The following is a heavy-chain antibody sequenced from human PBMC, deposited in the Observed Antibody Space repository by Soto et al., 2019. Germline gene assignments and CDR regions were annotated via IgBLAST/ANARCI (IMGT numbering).Heavy chain of an antibody. V-gene: IGHV3-21*01. CDR2: IANGDNHI. CDR1: GFTFSEYS. CDR3: ARENGHCTDACNRGAFDI. J-gene: IGHJ3*02. D-gene: IGHD2-2*01. Sequence: EVQVVESGGGLVKPGGSLRLSCAASGFTFSEYSFLWVRQAPGKGLEWLSFIANGDNHIFYSDSVKGRFIISRDNAKNSVYLQLNSLRADDSAVYYCARENGHCTDACNRGAFDIWGQGTMVTVSS.